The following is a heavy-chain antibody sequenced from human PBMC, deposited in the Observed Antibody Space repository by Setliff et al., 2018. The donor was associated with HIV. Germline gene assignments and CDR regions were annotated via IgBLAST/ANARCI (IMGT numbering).Heavy chain of an antibody. Sequence: SETLSLTCSVSGGSISSHYWNWIRQAPGKGLEWIGTMYFSGNARISPFFKSRVTISVDTSKNQFSLKVSSVTAAEPAVYFCARAGATIFGVVSIPLYYYYGMDVWGQGTTVTISS. CDR3: ARAGATIFGVVSIPLYYYYGMDV. CDR2: MYFSGNA. V-gene: IGHV4-59*11. J-gene: IGHJ6*02. D-gene: IGHD3-3*01. CDR1: GGSISSHY.